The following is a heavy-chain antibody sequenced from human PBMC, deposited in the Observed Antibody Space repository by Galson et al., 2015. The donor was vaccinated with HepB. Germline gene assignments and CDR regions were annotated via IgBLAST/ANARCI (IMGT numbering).Heavy chain of an antibody. CDR2: IIPIFGTA. Sequence: SCKASGGTFSSYAISWVRQAPGQGLEWMGGIIPIFGTANYAQKFQGRVTITADESTSTAYMELSSLRSEDTAVYYCARADCSSTSCYFFSYFDYWGQGTLVTVSS. CDR1: GGTFSSYA. CDR3: ARADCSSTSCYFFSYFDY. V-gene: IGHV1-69*01. J-gene: IGHJ4*02. D-gene: IGHD2-2*01.